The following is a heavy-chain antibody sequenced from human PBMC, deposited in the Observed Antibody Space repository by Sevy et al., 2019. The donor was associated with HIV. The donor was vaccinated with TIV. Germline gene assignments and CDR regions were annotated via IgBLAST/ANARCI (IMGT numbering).Heavy chain of an antibody. V-gene: IGHV4-4*02. J-gene: IGHJ4*02. D-gene: IGHD6-25*01. CDR2: MYHRGTT. CDR3: VAAAGTDVLGYYFGS. Sequence: SETLSLTCSVSGDSISSSHWWSWVRQTPGKGLEWIGDMYHRGTTNYNPSLKSRVIISVDKSKNQFSLKLTSVTAADTAVYYCVAAAGTDVLGYYFGSWGQGTQVTVSS. CDR1: GDSISSSHW.